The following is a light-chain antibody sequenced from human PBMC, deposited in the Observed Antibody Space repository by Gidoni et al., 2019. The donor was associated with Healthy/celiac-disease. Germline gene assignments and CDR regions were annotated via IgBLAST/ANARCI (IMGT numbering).Light chain of an antibody. J-gene: IGKJ3*01. V-gene: IGKV3-20*01. CDR3: QQYGSSPEFT. CDR1: QSYSSSY. Sequence: ELVLTQSPGTLSWSPGERATLSCRASQSYSSSYLAWYQQTPGQAPRLLIYGASSRATGIPDRFSGSGSGPDFTLTISRLEPEDFAVYYCQQYGSSPEFTFGPGTKVDIK. CDR2: GAS.